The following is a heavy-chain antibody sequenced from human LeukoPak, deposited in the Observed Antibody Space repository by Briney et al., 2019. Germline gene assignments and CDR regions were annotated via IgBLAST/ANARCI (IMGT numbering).Heavy chain of an antibody. CDR2: MTSTSTI. Sequence: PGGSLRLSCAASGFIFSSYSMNWVRQAPGKGLEWVATMTSTSTIYYADSVKGRFTISRDNAKNSVYLQMNSLRDEDTAVYYCARDLRKGAYFDYWGQGTLVTVSS. J-gene: IGHJ4*02. CDR1: GFIFSSYS. V-gene: IGHV3-69-1*01. D-gene: IGHD3-16*01. CDR3: ARDLRKGAYFDY.